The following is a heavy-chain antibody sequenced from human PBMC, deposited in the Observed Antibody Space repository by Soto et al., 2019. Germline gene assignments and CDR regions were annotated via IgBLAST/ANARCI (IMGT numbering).Heavy chain of an antibody. CDR2: ISFDGSNT. V-gene: IGHV3-30*18. J-gene: IGHJ6*02. Sequence: QVQLVASGGGVVQPGRSLRLSCAASGFTFSSFGMHWVRQAPGKGLEGVAAISFDGSNTYYAESVKGRFTISRDNSKSTLFLQLNSRRTEDAVVYYSAKDSRGDHYGMDFWGQGTTVTVSS. CDR3: AKDSRGDHYGMDF. D-gene: IGHD3-10*01. CDR1: GFTFSSFG.